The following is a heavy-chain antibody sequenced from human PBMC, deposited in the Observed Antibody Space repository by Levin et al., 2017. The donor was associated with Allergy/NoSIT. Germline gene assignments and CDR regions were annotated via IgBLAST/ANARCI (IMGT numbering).Heavy chain of an antibody. D-gene: IGHD3-9*01. Sequence: RSQTLSLTCTVSGGSISSSSYYWGWIRQPPGKGLEWIGSIYYSGSTYYNPSLKSRVTISVDTSKNQFSLKLSSVTAADTAVYYCARHHQAYYDILTGYSHHDAFDIWGQGTMVTVSS. V-gene: IGHV4-39*01. CDR1: GGSISSSSYY. CDR3: ARHHQAYYDILTGYSHHDAFDI. CDR2: IYYSGST. J-gene: IGHJ3*02.